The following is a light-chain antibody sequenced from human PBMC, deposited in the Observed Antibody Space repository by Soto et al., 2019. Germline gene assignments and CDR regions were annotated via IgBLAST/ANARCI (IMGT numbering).Light chain of an antibody. J-gene: IGLJ1*01. Sequence: QSALTQPPFASGSPGQSVTISCTGTSSDVGGYNYVSWYQQHPGKAPKLLIHEVSKRPSGVTDRFSGSKSGNTASLTVSGLQPEDEADYYCSSYAGRTLYVFGTGTKLTVL. V-gene: IGLV2-8*01. CDR3: SSYAGRTLYV. CDR2: EVS. CDR1: SSDVGGYNY.